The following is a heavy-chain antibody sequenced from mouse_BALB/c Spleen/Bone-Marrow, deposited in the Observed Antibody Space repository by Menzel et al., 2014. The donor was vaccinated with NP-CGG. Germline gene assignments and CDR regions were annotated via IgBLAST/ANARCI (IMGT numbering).Heavy chain of an antibody. Sequence: VQLQESGAEQVKPGASVKLSCKASGYTFTSYWMHWVKQRPGQGLEWIGEINPSNGRTNYVEKFKSKATLSGDKSSSTVYMQLSSLTSEDSAVYYCARSGYWYFDVWGAGTTVTVSA. CDR2: INPSNGRT. CDR1: GYTFTSYW. CDR3: ARSGYWYFDV. V-gene: IGHV1S81*02. J-gene: IGHJ1*01. D-gene: IGHD3-1*01.